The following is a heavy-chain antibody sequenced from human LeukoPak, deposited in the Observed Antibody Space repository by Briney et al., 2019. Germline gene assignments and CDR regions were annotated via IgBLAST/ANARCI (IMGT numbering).Heavy chain of an antibody. Sequence: SETLSLTCTVSDGSIRSYHWSWIRQPAGKGLEWIGFIYTSGSTKDNPSLKSRVTMSVDTSKNQVSLRLSSVTAADTAVYYCARSRSYGDYIVFLSDWGQGTLVTVSS. V-gene: IGHV4-4*07. J-gene: IGHJ4*02. CDR1: DGSIRSYH. CDR3: ARSRSYGDYIVFLSD. D-gene: IGHD4-17*01. CDR2: IYTSGST.